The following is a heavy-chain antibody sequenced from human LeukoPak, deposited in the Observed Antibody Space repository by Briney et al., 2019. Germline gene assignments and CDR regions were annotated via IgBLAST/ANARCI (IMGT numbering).Heavy chain of an antibody. Sequence: GGSLRLSCAASGFTVSDYYMTWIRQVPGKGLEWVSYISGVADVINYADSVKGRFTISRDNAKNSLYLQMNRLRAEDTAVYFCVRVTTNGYFDYWGQGSLVTVSS. J-gene: IGHJ4*02. D-gene: IGHD1-1*01. CDR2: ISGVADVI. CDR1: GFTVSDYY. CDR3: VRVTTNGYFDY. V-gene: IGHV3-11*04.